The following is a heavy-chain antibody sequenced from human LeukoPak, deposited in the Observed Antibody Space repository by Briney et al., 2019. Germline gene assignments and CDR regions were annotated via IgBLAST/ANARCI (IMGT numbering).Heavy chain of an antibody. D-gene: IGHD2-15*01. V-gene: IGHV1-46*01. J-gene: IGHJ4*02. CDR3: EREYHGGLFDY. CDR1: GYTFTNYY. Sequence: EASVKVSCKASGYTFTNYYIHWARQAPGQGLEWMGMINPGGGGTAYAQKFQGRVTMTRDTSTSTVYMELRSLRSEDTAVYYCEREYHGGLFDYWGQGTLVTVSS. CDR2: INPGGGGT.